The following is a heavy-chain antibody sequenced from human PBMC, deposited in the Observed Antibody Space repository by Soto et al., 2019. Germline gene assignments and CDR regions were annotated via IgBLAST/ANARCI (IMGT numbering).Heavy chain of an antibody. Sequence: QVQLVESGGGVVQPGRSLRLSCAASGFTFSSYGMHWVRQAPGKGLEWVAVISYDGSNKYYADSVKGRFTISRDNSKNTLYLQLNSLRAEDTAVYHCAKGFLRIAADPIGDYWGQGTLVTVSS. D-gene: IGHD6-6*01. V-gene: IGHV3-30*18. CDR3: AKGFLRIAADPIGDY. CDR2: ISYDGSNK. J-gene: IGHJ4*02. CDR1: GFTFSSYG.